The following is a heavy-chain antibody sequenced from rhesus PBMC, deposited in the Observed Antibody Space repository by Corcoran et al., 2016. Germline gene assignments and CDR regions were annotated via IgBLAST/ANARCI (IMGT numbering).Heavy chain of an antibody. V-gene: IGHV4-127*01. D-gene: IGHD1-44*01. Sequence: QVQLQESGPGLVQPSATLSLTCAVSGYSIRSSSGWGWIRQPPGKGLEWIGQMYGGSGSTYYNPSLKSRVTVSKDTSKNQFSLKLSSVTAADTAVYDCARLVGYFDYWGQGVLVTGSS. CDR2: MYGGSGST. CDR1: GYSIRSSSG. J-gene: IGHJ4*01. CDR3: ARLVGYFDY.